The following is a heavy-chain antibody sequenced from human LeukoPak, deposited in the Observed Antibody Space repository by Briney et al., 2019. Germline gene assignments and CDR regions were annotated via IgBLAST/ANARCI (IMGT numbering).Heavy chain of an antibody. CDR1: GFTFSNDR. CDR3: ARGRGASYHY. Sequence: GGSLRLSCAASGFTFSNDRMHWVRQAPGKGLVWVSRINTDGSTTTYADSVKGRFTISRDNAKNTLYLQMNSLRVEDTAVYYCARGRGASYHYWGQGTLVTVSS. CDR2: INTDGSTT. V-gene: IGHV3-74*01. D-gene: IGHD1-26*01. J-gene: IGHJ4*02.